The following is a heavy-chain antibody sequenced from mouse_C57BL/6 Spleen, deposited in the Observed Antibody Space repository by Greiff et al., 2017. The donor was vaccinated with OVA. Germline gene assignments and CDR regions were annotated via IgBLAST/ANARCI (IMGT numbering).Heavy chain of an antibody. CDR3: ARVDYPYAMDY. Sequence: DVMLVESGGGLVQPGGSLKLSCAASGFTFSDYYMYWVRQTPEKRLEWVAYISNGGGSTYYPDTVKGRFTISRDNAKNTLYLQMSRLKSEDTAMYYCARVDYPYAMDYWGQGTSVTVSS. J-gene: IGHJ4*01. D-gene: IGHD2-4*01. CDR1: GFTFSDYY. CDR2: ISNGGGST. V-gene: IGHV5-12*01.